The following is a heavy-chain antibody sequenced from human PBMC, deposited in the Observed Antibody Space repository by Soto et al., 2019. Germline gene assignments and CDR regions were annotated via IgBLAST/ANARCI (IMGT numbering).Heavy chain of an antibody. V-gene: IGHV4-4*07. CDR1: GGSISNYF. J-gene: IGHJ4*02. Sequence: PSETLSLTCTVSGGSISNYFCNWIRQPAGKGLEWIGRIDNSGSTNYNPSLKSRITMSADTSRNQFSLKLNSVTAADTAVYYCARGGQDFWSGRFGYWGQGALVTVSS. CDR3: ARGGQDFWSGRFGY. CDR2: IDNSGST. D-gene: IGHD3-3*01.